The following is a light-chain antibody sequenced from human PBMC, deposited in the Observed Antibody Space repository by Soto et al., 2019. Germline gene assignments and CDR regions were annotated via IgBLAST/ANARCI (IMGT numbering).Light chain of an antibody. CDR3: HLYGASPPT. V-gene: IGKV3-20*01. Sequence: EVVLTQSPGTLSLSPGERATLSCRASQSVSSSDLAWYQQKPGQAPRLLISGASGRATGIPDTFSASGSGTDFTLTISRLEPEDSAVFYCHLYGASPPTFGPGTKVDIK. CDR2: GAS. J-gene: IGKJ1*01. CDR1: QSVSSSD.